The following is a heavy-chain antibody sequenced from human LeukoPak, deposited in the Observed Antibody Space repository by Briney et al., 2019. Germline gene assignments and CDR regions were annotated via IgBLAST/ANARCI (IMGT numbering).Heavy chain of an antibody. V-gene: IGHV4-38-2*02. J-gene: IGHJ4*02. Sequence: SETLSLTCTVSGYSISSGYYWGWIRQPPGKGLEWIGSIYHSGSTYYNPSLKSRVTISVDTSKNQFSLKLSSVTAADTAVYYCARIYGSGSYYNEDYWGQGTLVTVSS. CDR2: IYHSGST. CDR1: GYSISSGYY. D-gene: IGHD3-10*01. CDR3: ARIYGSGSYYNEDY.